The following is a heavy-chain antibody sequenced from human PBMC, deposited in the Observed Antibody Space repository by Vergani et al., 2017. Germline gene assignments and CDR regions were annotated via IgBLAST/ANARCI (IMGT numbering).Heavy chain of an antibody. D-gene: IGHD6-13*01. V-gene: IGHV3-30*18. Sequence: QVQLVESGGGVVQPGRSLRLSCAASGFTFSSYGMHWVRQAPGKGLEWVAVISYEGSNKYYADSVKGRFTISRDNSKNTLYLRMNSLRAEDTAVYYCAKDGIAAAGYHMYYFDYWGQGTLVTVSS. J-gene: IGHJ4*02. CDR2: ISYEGSNK. CDR3: AKDGIAAAGYHMYYFDY. CDR1: GFTFSSYG.